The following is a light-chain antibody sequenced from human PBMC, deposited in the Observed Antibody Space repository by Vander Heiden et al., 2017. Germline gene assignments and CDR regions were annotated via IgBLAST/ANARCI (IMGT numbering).Light chain of an antibody. J-gene: IGKJ1*01. CDR2: DAS. CDR3: QLEWT. V-gene: IGKV1-5*01. CDR1: QSISSW. Sequence: DIQMTQSPSTLSASVGDRVTITCRASQSISSWLAWYQQKPGKAPKLLIYDASSLESGVPSRFSGSGSGTEFTLTISSLQPDDFATYYCQLEWTFGQGTKAEIK.